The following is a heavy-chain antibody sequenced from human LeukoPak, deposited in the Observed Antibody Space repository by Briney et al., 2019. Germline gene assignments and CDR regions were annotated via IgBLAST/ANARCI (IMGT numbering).Heavy chain of an antibody. CDR3: ARDNPYGSGTDY. Sequence: GALRLSCAASGFTFSSYAMSWVRQAPGKGLEWVSAISGSGGSTYYADSVKGRFTISSDNSKNTLYLQMNSLRAEDTAVYYCARDNPYGSGTDYWGQGSLVTVSS. V-gene: IGHV3-23*01. CDR1: GFTFSSYA. D-gene: IGHD3-10*01. CDR2: ISGSGGST. J-gene: IGHJ4*02.